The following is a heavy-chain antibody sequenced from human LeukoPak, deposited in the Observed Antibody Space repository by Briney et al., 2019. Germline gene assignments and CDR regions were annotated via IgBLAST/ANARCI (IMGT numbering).Heavy chain of an antibody. CDR3: AKHSFDSSSDYGVITI. D-gene: IGHD3-22*01. CDR1: GYSFTSYW. J-gene: IGHJ4*02. V-gene: IGHV5-51*01. Sequence: GESLKIXCKGSGYSFTSYWIGWVRQMPGKALEWMGIIYPGDSDTRYSPSFQGQVTISADKSISTAYLQWSSLKASDTAMYYCAKHSFDSSSDYGVITIWGQGTLVTVSS. CDR2: IYPGDSDT.